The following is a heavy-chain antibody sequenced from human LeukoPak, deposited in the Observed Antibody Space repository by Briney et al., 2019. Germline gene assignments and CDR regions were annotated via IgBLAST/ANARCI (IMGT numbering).Heavy chain of an antibody. J-gene: IGHJ4*02. V-gene: IGHV1-2*02. CDR1: GYTFTGYY. CDR2: INPNSGGT. D-gene: IGHD3-22*01. Sequence: ASVKVSCKGSGYTFTGYYMHWVRQAPGQGLEWMGWINPNSGGTNYAQKFQGRVTMTRDTSISTAYMELSRLRSDDTAVYYCASRTYYYDSSGYYHFDYWGQGTLVTVSS. CDR3: ASRTYYYDSSGYYHFDY.